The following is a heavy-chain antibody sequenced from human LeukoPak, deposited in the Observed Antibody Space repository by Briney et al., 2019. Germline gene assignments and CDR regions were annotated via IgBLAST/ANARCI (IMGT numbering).Heavy chain of an antibody. Sequence: TSSETLSLTCAVYGGSFSGYYWSWIRQPPGKGLEWIGEINHSGSTNYNPSLKSRVTMSVDTSKNQFSLKLSSVTAADTAVYYCARAVPPSWIQLWFATNWFDPWGQGTLVTVSS. J-gene: IGHJ5*02. CDR1: GGSFSGYY. CDR3: ARAVPPSWIQLWFATNWFDP. V-gene: IGHV4-34*01. D-gene: IGHD5-18*01. CDR2: INHSGST.